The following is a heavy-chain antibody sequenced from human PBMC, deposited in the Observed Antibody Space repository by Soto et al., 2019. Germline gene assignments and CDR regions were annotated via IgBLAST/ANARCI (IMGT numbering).Heavy chain of an antibody. Sequence: SETLSLTCTVSGGSISSYYWSWIRQPPGTGLEWIGEINHSGSTNYNPSLKSRVTISVDTSKNQFSLKLSSVTAADTAVYYCARLLWFGELLNWFDPWGQGALVTVSS. CDR1: GGSISSYY. J-gene: IGHJ5*02. D-gene: IGHD3-10*01. CDR3: ARLLWFGELLNWFDP. V-gene: IGHV4-34*01. CDR2: INHSGST.